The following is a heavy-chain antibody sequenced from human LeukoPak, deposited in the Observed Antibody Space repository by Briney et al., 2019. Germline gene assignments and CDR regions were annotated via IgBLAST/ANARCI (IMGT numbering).Heavy chain of an antibody. V-gene: IGHV3-9*01. Sequence: GGSLRLSCAASGFTFDDYAMHWVRQAPGKGLEWVSGISWNSGSIGYADSVKGRFTISRDNAKNSLYLQMNSLRAEDTAVYYCARDRWQWLSWGQGTLVTVSS. CDR1: GFTFDDYA. CDR2: ISWNSGSI. CDR3: ARDRWQWLS. D-gene: IGHD6-19*01. J-gene: IGHJ5*02.